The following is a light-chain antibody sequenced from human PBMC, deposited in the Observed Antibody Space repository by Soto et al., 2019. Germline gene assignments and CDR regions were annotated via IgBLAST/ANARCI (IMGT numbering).Light chain of an antibody. V-gene: IGKV1-33*01. Sequence: DIQLTQTPSSLSVSLGERVTIXCQASQNINNYLNWYQQKPGRAPKLLIYDASNLEAGVPSRFRGSGSGTDFTFTISRLQPEDIATYYCQQYENLPTFGQGTRLEIK. CDR1: QNINNY. J-gene: IGKJ5*01. CDR3: QQYENLPT. CDR2: DAS.